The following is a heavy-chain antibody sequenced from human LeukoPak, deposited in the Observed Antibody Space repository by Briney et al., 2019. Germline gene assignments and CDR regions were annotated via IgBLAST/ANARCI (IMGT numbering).Heavy chain of an antibody. Sequence: GGSLRLSCAASGFTFSSYEMNWVRQAPGKGLEWVSYISSSGSTIYYADSVKGRFTISRDNAKNSLYLQMNSLRAEDTAVYYCAEKMGGNYYNEISLNNWGQEPWSPSPQ. CDR1: GFTFSSYE. V-gene: IGHV3-48*03. D-gene: IGHD3-22*01. J-gene: IGHJ4*01. CDR2: ISSSGSTI. CDR3: AEKMGGNYYNEISLNN.